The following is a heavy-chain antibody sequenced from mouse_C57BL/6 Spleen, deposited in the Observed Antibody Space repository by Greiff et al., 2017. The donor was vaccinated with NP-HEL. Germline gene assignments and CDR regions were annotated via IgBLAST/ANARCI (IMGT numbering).Heavy chain of an antibody. D-gene: IGHD1-1*01. CDR1: GYTFTSYD. Sequence: VQLQQSGPELVKPGASVKLSCKASGYTFTSYDINWVKQRPGQGLEWIGWIYPRDGSTKYNEKFKGKATLTVDTSSSTAYMELHSLTSEDSAVYFCAVYYGSSSYYAMDYWGQGTSVTVSS. CDR2: IYPRDGST. J-gene: IGHJ4*01. V-gene: IGHV1-85*01. CDR3: AVYYGSSSYYAMDY.